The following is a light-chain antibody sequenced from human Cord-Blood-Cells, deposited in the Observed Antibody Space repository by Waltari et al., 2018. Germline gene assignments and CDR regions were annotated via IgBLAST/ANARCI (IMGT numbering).Light chain of an antibody. V-gene: IGKV1-33*01. CDR1: QDISNY. CDR3: QQYDNLPT. Sequence: DIQMTQSPSSLSASVGDRVTITCQASQDISNYLNWYQHKPGKAPKLLIYDATNLEAGVPSRLSGSGSGTDFTFTISSLQPEDIATYYCQQYDNLPTFGQGTKLEIK. CDR2: DAT. J-gene: IGKJ2*01.